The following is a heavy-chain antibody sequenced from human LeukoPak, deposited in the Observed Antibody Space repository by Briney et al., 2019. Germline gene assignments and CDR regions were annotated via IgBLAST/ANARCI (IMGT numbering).Heavy chain of an antibody. D-gene: IGHD5-12*01. J-gene: IGHJ6*03. CDR2: IYSGGST. V-gene: IGHV3-66*01. CDR3: ARANSADSGWPYYYYYYYMDV. Sequence: GGSLRLSCAASGFTVSSNYMSWVRQAPGKGLEWVSVIYSGGSTYYADSVKGRFTISRDNSKNTLYLQMNSLRAEDTAVYYCARANSADSGWPYYYYYYYMDVWGKGTTVTISS. CDR1: GFTVSSNY.